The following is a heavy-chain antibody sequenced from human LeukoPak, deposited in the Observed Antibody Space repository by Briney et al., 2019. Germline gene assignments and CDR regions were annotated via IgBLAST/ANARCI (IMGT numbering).Heavy chain of an antibody. J-gene: IGHJ6*03. Sequence: ASVKVSCKASGYTFTSYYMHWVRQAPGQGLEWMGIINPSGGSTSYAQKFQGRVTRTRDTSTSTVYMELSSLRSEDTAGYYCARVGAVAGTLDYYYMDVWGKGTTVTVSS. D-gene: IGHD6-19*01. CDR1: GYTFTSYY. CDR2: INPSGGST. CDR3: ARVGAVAGTLDYYYMDV. V-gene: IGHV1-46*01.